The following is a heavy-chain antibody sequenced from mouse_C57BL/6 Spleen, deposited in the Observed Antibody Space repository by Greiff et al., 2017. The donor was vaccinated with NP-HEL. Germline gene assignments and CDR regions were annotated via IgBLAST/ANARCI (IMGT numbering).Heavy chain of an antibody. D-gene: IGHD2-3*01. Sequence: EVQLVESGGGLVKPGGSLKLSCAASGFTFSDYGMHWVRQAPEKGLEWVAYISSGSSTIYYADTVKGRFTISRDNAKNTLFLQMTSLRSEDTAMYYCARPEDGYYTVYAMDYWGQGTSVTVSS. CDR3: ARPEDGYYTVYAMDY. J-gene: IGHJ4*01. CDR1: GFTFSDYG. V-gene: IGHV5-17*01. CDR2: ISSGSSTI.